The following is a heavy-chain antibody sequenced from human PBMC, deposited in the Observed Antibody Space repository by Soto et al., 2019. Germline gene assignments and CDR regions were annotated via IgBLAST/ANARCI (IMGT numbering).Heavy chain of an antibody. CDR2: IYYSGST. J-gene: IGHJ5*02. D-gene: IGHD3-10*01. CDR3: ARDRVSVLWFGESRPNWFDP. V-gene: IGHV4-61*01. CDR1: GGSVSSGSYY. Sequence: SETLSLTCTVSGGSVSSGSYYWSWIRQPPGKGLEWIGYIYYSGSTNYNPSLKSRVTISVDTSKNQFSLKLSSVTAADTAVYYCARDRVSVLWFGESRPNWFDPWGQGTLVTVSS.